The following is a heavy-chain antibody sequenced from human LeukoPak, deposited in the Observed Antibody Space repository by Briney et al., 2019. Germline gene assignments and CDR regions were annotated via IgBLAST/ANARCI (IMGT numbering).Heavy chain of an antibody. CDR3: ARGQRAHVEWYYYMDV. V-gene: IGHV3-30*04. CDR1: GFTFSSYA. Sequence: GGSLRLSCAASGFTFSSYAMHWVRQAPGKGLEWVAVISYDGSNKYYADSVKGRFTISRDNSKNTLYLQMNSLRAEDTAVYYCARGQRAHVEWYYYMDVWGKGTTVTVSS. CDR2: ISYDGSNK. D-gene: IGHD1-26*01. J-gene: IGHJ6*03.